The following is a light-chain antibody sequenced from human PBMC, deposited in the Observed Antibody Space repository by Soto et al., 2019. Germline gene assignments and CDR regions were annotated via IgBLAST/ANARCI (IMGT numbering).Light chain of an antibody. CDR3: SSYTSSSTLA. J-gene: IGLJ3*02. V-gene: IGLV2-14*01. CDR1: SSGVGGYNY. CDR2: EVS. Sequence: QSALTQPASVSGSPGQSITISCTGTSSGVGGYNYVSWYQQHPGKAPKLMIYEVSNRPSGVSNRFSGSKSGNTASLTISGLQAEDEADYYCSSYTSSSTLAFGGGTK.